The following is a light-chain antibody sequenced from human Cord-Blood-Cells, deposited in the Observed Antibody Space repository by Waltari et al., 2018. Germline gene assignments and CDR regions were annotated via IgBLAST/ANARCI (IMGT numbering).Light chain of an antibody. CDR2: AAS. J-gene: IGKJ1*01. Sequence: AIRMTQPPSSFSASTGDRVTITCRASQGISSYLAWYQQKPGKAPKLLIYAASTLQSGVPSRCSGSGSGTDFTLAISCLQSEDFATYYCQQYYSYPGTCGQGTKVEIK. V-gene: IGKV1-8*01. CDR1: QGISSY. CDR3: QQYYSYPGT.